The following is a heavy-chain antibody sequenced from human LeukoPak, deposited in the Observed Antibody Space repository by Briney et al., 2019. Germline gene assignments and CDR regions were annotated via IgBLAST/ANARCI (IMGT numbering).Heavy chain of an antibody. V-gene: IGHV4-59*08. CDR3: ARVPGKNYGMDV. Sequence: SETLSLTCTVSGDSISSYYWSWIRQPPGKGLEWIGSIYYSGSTKYNPSLKSRVTISVDTSKNQISLKLSSVIAADTAVYYCARVPGKNYGMDVWGQGTTVTVSS. D-gene: IGHD3-10*01. CDR1: GDSISSYY. CDR2: IYYSGST. J-gene: IGHJ6*02.